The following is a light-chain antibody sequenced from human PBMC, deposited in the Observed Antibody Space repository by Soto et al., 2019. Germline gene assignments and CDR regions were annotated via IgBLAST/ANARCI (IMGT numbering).Light chain of an antibody. CDR1: QSVSH. J-gene: IGKJ2*01. Sequence: EIVLTQSPGTLSLSPGETATLSCRASQSVSHLAWYQQKPGQAPRLLVYAASSRPTGIPDRFSGSGSGTDFTLTISRLEPEDFAVYYCQQYGGSPLYTVGQGTRLEIK. V-gene: IGKV3-20*01. CDR2: AAS. CDR3: QQYGGSPLYT.